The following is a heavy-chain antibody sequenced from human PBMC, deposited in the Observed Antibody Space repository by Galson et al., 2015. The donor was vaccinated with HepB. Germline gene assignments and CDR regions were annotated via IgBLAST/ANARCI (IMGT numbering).Heavy chain of an antibody. D-gene: IGHD4-23*01. Sequence: SLRLSCAASGFSFIDYCMTWVRQAPGKGLEWVSDINNDGGAIYYADAVKGRFTVSRDNTKNSLYLQMNSLRAEDTAVYFCARHDYGGYGPSYYYSMDVCGQGTTVTASS. CDR3: ARHDYGGYGPSYYYSMDV. V-gene: IGHV3-11*01. CDR2: INNDGGAI. CDR1: GFSFIDYC. J-gene: IGHJ6*02.